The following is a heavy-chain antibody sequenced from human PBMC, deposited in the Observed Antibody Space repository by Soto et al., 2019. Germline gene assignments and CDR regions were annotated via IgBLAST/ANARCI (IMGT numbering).Heavy chain of an antibody. CDR3: ARESEDLTSNFDY. Sequence: GGSLRLSXAASGFTFTRFSMNWVRQAPGKGLEWVSSISSTTNYIYYGDSMKGRFTISRDNAKNSLYLEMNSLRAEDTAVYYCARESEDLTSNFDYWGQGTLVTVSS. CDR1: GFTFTRFS. CDR2: ISSTTNYI. V-gene: IGHV3-21*06. J-gene: IGHJ4*02.